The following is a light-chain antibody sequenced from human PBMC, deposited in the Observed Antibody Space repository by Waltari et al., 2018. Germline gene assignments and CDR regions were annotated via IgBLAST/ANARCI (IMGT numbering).Light chain of an antibody. CDR3: CSYAGLGIYV. CDR2: EVT. Sequence: QSGLTQPASVSGSPGQSITISCTGTSSDVGNYNLVPWYQQYPGKAPKPMVYEVTKRTSGVSDRFSGSKSGNTASLTIYGLQSEDEADYYCCSYAGLGIYVFGTGTKVTVL. V-gene: IGLV2-23*02. J-gene: IGLJ1*01. CDR1: SSDVGNYNL.